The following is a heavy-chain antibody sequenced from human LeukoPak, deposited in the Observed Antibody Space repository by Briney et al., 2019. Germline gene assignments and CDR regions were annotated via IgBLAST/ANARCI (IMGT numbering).Heavy chain of an antibody. V-gene: IGHV4-34*01. CDR2: INHSGST. D-gene: IGHD5-24*01. CDR1: GGSFSSYY. CDR3: ARGRDGYNGIPGAFDI. J-gene: IGHJ3*02. Sequence: SETLSLTCAVYGGSFSSYYWSWIRQPPGKGLEWIGEINHSGSTNYNPSLKSRVTISVDTSKNQFSLKLSSVTAADTAVYYCARGRDGYNGIPGAFDIWGQGTMVTVSS.